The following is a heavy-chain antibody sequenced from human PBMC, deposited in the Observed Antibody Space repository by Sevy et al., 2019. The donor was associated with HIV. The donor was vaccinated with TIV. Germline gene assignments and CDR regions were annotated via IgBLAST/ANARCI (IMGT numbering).Heavy chain of an antibody. Sequence: ASVKVSCKASGYTFTDYFMHWLRQAPGQGLEWMGWINPHSRATNSPQTFQGRVTMTRDTSISTAYMELSRLTSDDTAVYYSAREYYDNSGFGYYAFHIWGPGTLVTVSS. V-gene: IGHV1-2*02. J-gene: IGHJ3*02. CDR2: INPHSRAT. CDR1: GYTFTDYF. D-gene: IGHD3-22*01. CDR3: AREYYDNSGFGYYAFHI.